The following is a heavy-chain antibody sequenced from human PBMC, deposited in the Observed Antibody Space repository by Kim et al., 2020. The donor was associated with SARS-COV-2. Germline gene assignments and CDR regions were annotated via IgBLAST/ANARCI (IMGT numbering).Heavy chain of an antibody. V-gene: IGHV3-21*01. Sequence: GGSLRLSCAASGFTFSSYSMNWVRQAPGKGLEWVSSISSSSYIYYADSVKGRFTISRDNAKNSLYLQMNSLRAEDTAVYYCAREGSGTVGREEVDYWGQGTLVTVSS. J-gene: IGHJ4*02. CDR3: AREGSGTVGREEVDY. D-gene: IGHD6-25*01. CDR2: ISSSSYI. CDR1: GFTFSSYS.